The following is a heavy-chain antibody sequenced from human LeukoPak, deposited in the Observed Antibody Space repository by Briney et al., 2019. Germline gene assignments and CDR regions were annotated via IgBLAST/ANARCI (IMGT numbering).Heavy chain of an antibody. V-gene: IGHV4-34*01. CDR2: INHSGST. D-gene: IGHD2-15*01. J-gene: IGHJ4*02. CDR1: VGSFSGYY. Sequence: PSETLSLTSVVYVGSFSGYYWNWIRPPPGKGLGWIGEINHSGSTNYNPSLKSRVTISVDTSKNQLSLEVSSVTAADTAVYYCARGMALAAVFDYWGQGTLVTVSS. CDR3: ARGMALAAVFDY.